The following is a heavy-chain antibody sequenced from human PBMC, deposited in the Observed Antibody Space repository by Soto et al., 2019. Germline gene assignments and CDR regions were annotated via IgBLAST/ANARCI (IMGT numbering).Heavy chain of an antibody. Sequence: ALVKVSCKASGYTFTSYGISWVRQAPGQGLEWMGWISAYNGNTNYAQKLQGRVTMTTDTSTSTAYMELRSLRSDDTAVYYCATPYYYDSGGYSLAYWGQGTLVTVSS. CDR2: ISAYNGNT. CDR3: ATPYYYDSGGYSLAY. CDR1: GYTFTSYG. D-gene: IGHD3-22*01. V-gene: IGHV1-18*01. J-gene: IGHJ4*02.